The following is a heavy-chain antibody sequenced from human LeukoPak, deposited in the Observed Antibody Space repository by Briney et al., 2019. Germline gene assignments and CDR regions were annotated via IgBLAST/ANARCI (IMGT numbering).Heavy chain of an antibody. V-gene: IGHV4-34*01. D-gene: IGHD1-26*01. J-gene: IGHJ4*02. CDR2: INHSGST. CDR1: GVSFSGYY. Sequence: SETLSLTCAVYGVSFSGYYWSWIRQPPGKGLEWIGEINHSGSTNYNPSLKSRVTISVDTSKNQFSLKLSSVTAADTAVYYCARGRDIVGATDFWGQGTLVTVSS. CDR3: ARGRDIVGATDF.